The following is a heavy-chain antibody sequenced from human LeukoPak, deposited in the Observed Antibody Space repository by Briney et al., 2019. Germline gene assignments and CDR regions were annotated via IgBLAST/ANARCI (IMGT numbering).Heavy chain of an antibody. CDR2: INPSGGTT. CDR3: ARGSNYYYDSSADYPRY. Sequence: ASVKVSCKTSRYTFTTYYIHWVRQAPGQGLEWMGIINPSGGTTTYAQKFQGRVSMTRDTSTSTVYMELNTLRSEDTAVYYCARGSNYYYDSSADYPRYWGQGTLVTVSS. CDR1: RYTFTTYY. V-gene: IGHV1-46*01. D-gene: IGHD3-22*01. J-gene: IGHJ4*02.